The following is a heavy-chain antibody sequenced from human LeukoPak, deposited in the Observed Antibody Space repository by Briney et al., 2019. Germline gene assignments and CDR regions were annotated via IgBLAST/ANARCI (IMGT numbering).Heavy chain of an antibody. D-gene: IGHD3-9*01. Sequence: SETLSLTCTVSGGSISSSSYYWGWIRQPPGKGLEWIGSIYYSGSTYYNPSLKSRVTISVGTSKNQFSLKLSSVTAADTAVYYCASTLRYFDWFPTGGMDVWGKGTTVTVSS. J-gene: IGHJ6*03. CDR1: GGSISSSSYY. CDR2: IYYSGST. V-gene: IGHV4-39*07. CDR3: ASTLRYFDWFPTGGMDV.